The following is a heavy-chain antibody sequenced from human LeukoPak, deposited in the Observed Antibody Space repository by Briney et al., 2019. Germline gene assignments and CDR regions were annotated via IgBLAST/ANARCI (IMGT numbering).Heavy chain of an antibody. V-gene: IGHV3-23*01. CDR1: GFTFSSYG. Sequence: GGSLRLSCAASGFTFSSYGMSWVRQAPGKGLEWVSGISGSGTNTYYADSVKGRFTISRDNSKNTLYMQMNSLRAEDTAVYYCARGDCSGGSCYLSLTTIDYWGQGTLVTVSS. CDR2: ISGSGTNT. J-gene: IGHJ4*02. D-gene: IGHD2-15*01. CDR3: ARGDCSGGSCYLSLTTIDY.